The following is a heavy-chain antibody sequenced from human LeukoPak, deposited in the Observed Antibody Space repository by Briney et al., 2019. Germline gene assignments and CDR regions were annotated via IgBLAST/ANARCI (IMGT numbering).Heavy chain of an antibody. CDR2: ISSSSSYI. Sequence: GGSLRLSCTASGFTFSSYSMNWVRQAPGKGLEWVSPISSSSSYIYYADSVKGRFTISRDNAKNSLYLQMNSLRAEDTAVYYCARDPSSGWYLKGWFDPWGQGTLVTVSS. J-gene: IGHJ5*02. CDR1: GFTFSSYS. D-gene: IGHD6-19*01. V-gene: IGHV3-21*01. CDR3: ARDPSSGWYLKGWFDP.